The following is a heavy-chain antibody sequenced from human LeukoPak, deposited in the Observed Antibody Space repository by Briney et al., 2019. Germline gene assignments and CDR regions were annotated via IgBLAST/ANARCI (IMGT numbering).Heavy chain of an antibody. CDR1: RYTFTSYD. CDR2: MNPNSGNT. J-gene: IGHJ1*01. Sequence: ASVKVSCKASRYTFTSYDINWVRQATGQGLEWMGWMNPNSGNTGYAQKFQGRVTITRNTSIRTAYMELSSLRSEDTAVYYCARGIVGATSGSEYFQHWGQGTLVTVSS. CDR3: ARGIVGATSGSEYFQH. D-gene: IGHD1-26*01. V-gene: IGHV1-8*03.